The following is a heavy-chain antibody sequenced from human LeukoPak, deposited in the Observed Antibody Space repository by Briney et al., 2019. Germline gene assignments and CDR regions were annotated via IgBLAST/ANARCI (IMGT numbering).Heavy chain of an antibody. V-gene: IGHV4-38-2*02. CDR3: ARSGYSSGPFDY. CDR2: LYHSGST. J-gene: IGHJ4*02. D-gene: IGHD6-25*01. CDR1: AYSISSAYY. Sequence: SETLSLTCTVSAYSISSAYYWGWIRQPPGQGLEWIGSLYHSGSTYYNPSLKSRVTMSVDTSKNQFSLKLSSVTAADTAVFYCARSGYSSGPFDYWGQGTLVTVSS.